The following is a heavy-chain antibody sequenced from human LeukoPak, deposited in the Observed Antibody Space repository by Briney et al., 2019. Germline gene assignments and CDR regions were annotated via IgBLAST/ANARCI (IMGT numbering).Heavy chain of an antibody. CDR1: GGSFSGYY. D-gene: IGHD3-9*01. V-gene: IGHV4-34*01. CDR3: ARGGVLRYFDWLLRNDAFDI. J-gene: IGHJ3*02. Sequence: SETLSLTCAVYGGSFSGYYWSWIRQPPGKGLEWIGEINHSGSTNYNPSLKSRVTISVDTSKNQFSLKLSSVTAADTAVYYCARGGVLRYFDWLLRNDAFDIWGQGTMVTVSS. CDR2: INHSGST.